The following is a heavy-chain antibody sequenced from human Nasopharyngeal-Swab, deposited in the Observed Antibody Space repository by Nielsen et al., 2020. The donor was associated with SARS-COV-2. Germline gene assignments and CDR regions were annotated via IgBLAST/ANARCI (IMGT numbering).Heavy chain of an antibody. D-gene: IGHD3-10*01. CDR1: GYTFSTFA. CDR2: INTNTGNP. Sequence: ASVKVSCKASGYTFSTFAINWVRQAPGQGLEWMGWINTNTGNPTYAQGFTGRFVFSLDTSSTTALLQINSLKAEDTAVYFCTKERERSDAGTHYNSDYWGQGTLVTVSS. J-gene: IGHJ4*02. V-gene: IGHV7-4-1*02. CDR3: TKERERSDAGTHYNSDY.